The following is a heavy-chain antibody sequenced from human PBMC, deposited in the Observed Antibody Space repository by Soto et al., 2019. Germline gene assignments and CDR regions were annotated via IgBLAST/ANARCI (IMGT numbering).Heavy chain of an antibody. V-gene: IGHV1-69*15. CDR3: ARENSIASLSYYYGMEV. D-gene: IGHD6-6*01. CDR1: GGTFTGNP. CDR2: IIPMFGTT. J-gene: IGHJ6*02. Sequence: QVQLVQSGDEVKKPGSSVKVSCKASGGTFTGNPISWVRQAPGRGLEWMGRIIPMFGTTNYAQKFQGRVTITADESTTTAYMELNSLRSEDTAVYYCARENSIASLSYYYGMEVWGQGTTVTVSS.